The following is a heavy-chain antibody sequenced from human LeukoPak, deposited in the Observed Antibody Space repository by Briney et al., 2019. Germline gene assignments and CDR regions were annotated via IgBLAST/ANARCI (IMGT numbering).Heavy chain of an antibody. CDR1: GFTFSTYV. CDR3: VRATGY. CDR2: ISSNGDNT. Sequence: GGSLRLSCSVSGFTFSTYVMHWVRQAPEKGLEYVSAISSNGDNTYYADSVKGRFTISRDNSKNTLYLQMGSLRADDTAVYYCVRATGYWGQGTLVTVSS. V-gene: IGHV3-64D*06. J-gene: IGHJ4*02.